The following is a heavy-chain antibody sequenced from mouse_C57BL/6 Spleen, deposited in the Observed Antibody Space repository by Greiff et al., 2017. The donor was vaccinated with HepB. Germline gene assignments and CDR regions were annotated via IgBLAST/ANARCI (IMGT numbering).Heavy chain of an antibody. J-gene: IGHJ2*01. CDR1: GYAFSSSW. CDR3: ARMGYDYFDY. D-gene: IGHD2-3*01. CDR2: IYPGDGDT. Sequence: QVQLQQSGPELVKPGASVKISCKASGYAFSSSWMNWVKQRPGKGLEWIGRIYPGDGDTNYNGKFKGKATLTADKSSSTAYMQRSSLTSEDSAVYFCARMGYDYFDYWGQGTTLTVSS. V-gene: IGHV1-82*01.